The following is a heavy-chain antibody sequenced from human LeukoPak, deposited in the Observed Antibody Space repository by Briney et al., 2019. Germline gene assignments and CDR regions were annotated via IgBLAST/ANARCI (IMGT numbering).Heavy chain of an antibody. D-gene: IGHD3-3*01. Sequence: PGGSLRLSCAASGFTFSSYAMHWVRQAPGKGLEWVAVISYDGSNKYYADSVKGRFTISRDNSKNTLYLQMNSLRAEDTAVYYCARTRYDFWSSPTEYWGQGTLVTVSS. V-gene: IGHV3-30-3*01. CDR2: ISYDGSNK. J-gene: IGHJ4*02. CDR3: ARTRYDFWSSPTEY. CDR1: GFTFSSYA.